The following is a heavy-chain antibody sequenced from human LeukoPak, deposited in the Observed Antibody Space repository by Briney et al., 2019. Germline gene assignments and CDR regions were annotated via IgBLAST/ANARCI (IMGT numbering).Heavy chain of an antibody. D-gene: IGHD6-19*01. J-gene: IGHJ4*02. V-gene: IGHV4-39*01. Sequence: PSETLSLTCTVSGGSISSSSYYWGWIRQPPGKGLEWIGSIYYSGSTYYNPSLKSRVTISVDTSKNQFSLKLSSVTAADTAVYYCARLRAVAGEIDYWGQGTLVTVSS. CDR1: GGSISSSSYY. CDR3: ARLRAVAGEIDY. CDR2: IYYSGST.